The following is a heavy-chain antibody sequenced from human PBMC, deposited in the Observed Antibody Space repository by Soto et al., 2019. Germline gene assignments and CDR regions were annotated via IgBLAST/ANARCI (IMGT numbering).Heavy chain of an antibody. CDR1: GGSISSSSYY. V-gene: IGHV4-39*02. D-gene: IGHD3-10*01. Sequence: PSETLSLTCTVSGGSISSSSYYWGWIRQPPGKGLEWIGSIYYSGSTYYNPSLKSRVTISVDTSKNQFSLKLSSVTAADTAVYYCARDAEVRGVMPSYMDVWGKGTTVTVSS. J-gene: IGHJ6*03. CDR2: IYYSGST. CDR3: ARDAEVRGVMPSYMDV.